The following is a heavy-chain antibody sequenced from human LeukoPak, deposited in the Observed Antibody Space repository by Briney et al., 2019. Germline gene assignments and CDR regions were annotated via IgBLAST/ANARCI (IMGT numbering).Heavy chain of an antibody. Sequence: GGSLRLSCAASRFTFNSYWMNWVRQAPGKGLQWVATIKEDGSETFYVDSVKGRFTISRDNAKNSLYLQMNSLRAEDTAVYYCARKITAAGTYWGQGTLVTVSS. CDR1: RFTFNSYW. D-gene: IGHD6-13*01. CDR2: IKEDGSET. CDR3: ARKITAAGTY. V-gene: IGHV3-7*04. J-gene: IGHJ4*02.